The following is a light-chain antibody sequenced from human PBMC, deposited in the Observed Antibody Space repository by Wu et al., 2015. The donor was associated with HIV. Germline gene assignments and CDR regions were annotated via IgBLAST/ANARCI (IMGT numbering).Light chain of an antibody. Sequence: AIRITQSPSSLSASTGDRVTITCRASQGIISYLAWYQQKPGKAPKLLIYAASTLQSGVPSRFSGSGSGTDFTLTINCLQSEDFATYYCQQYYSYPLTFGQGTKVEIK. V-gene: IGKV1-8*01. CDR2: AAS. CDR1: QGIISY. J-gene: IGKJ1*01. CDR3: QQYYSYPLT.